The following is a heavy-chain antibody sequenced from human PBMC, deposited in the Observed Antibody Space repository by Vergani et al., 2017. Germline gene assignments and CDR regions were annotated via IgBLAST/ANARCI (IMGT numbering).Heavy chain of an antibody. J-gene: IGHJ5*02. Sequence: QLQLQESGPGLVKPSATLSLICSVFGASIRSSNYYLGWIRQPPGKGLEWIASIYYSGGTNYKPSLKSRVPISVDRSKNQFSLKLSSVTAADTAVYFWARHSTVEWLVKLGWIDPWGQGILVTVSS. CDR2: IYYSGGT. D-gene: IGHD6-19*01. V-gene: IGHV4-39*01. CDR1: GASIRSSNYY. CDR3: ARHSTVEWLVKLGWIDP.